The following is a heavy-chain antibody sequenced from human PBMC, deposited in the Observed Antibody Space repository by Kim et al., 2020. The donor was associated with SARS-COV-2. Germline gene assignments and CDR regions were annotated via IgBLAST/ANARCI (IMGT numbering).Heavy chain of an antibody. J-gene: IGHJ4*02. D-gene: IGHD6-13*01. CDR2: TYYRSKWYN. V-gene: IGHV6-1*01. Sequence: SQTLSLTCAISGDSVSSNSAAWNWIRQSPSRGLEWLGRTYYRSKWYNDYAVSVKSRITINPDTSKNQFSLQLNSVTPEDTAVYYCARAESIAAAGTDPHYFDYWGQGTLVTVSS. CDR1: GDSVSSNSAA. CDR3: ARAESIAAAGTDPHYFDY.